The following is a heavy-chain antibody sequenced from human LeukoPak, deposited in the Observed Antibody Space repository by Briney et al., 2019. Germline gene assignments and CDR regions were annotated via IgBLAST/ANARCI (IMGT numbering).Heavy chain of an antibody. D-gene: IGHD5-24*01. V-gene: IGHV3-33*01. CDR1: GFTFSSYG. CDR3: ARDRMATISREIDAFDI. Sequence: GGSLRLSCATSGFTFSSYGTHWVRQAPGKGLEWVAVIWYDGSNKYYADSVKGRFTISRDNSKNTLYLQMNSLRAEDTAVYYCARDRMATISREIDAFDIWGQGTMVTVSS. J-gene: IGHJ3*02. CDR2: IWYDGSNK.